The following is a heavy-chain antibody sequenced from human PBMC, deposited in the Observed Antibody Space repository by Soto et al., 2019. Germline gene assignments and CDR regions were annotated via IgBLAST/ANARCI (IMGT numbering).Heavy chain of an antibody. CDR2: INYSGST. CDR1: GGSIGRYY. V-gene: IGHV4-59*01. Sequence: LSETLSLTCTVSGGSIGRYYWSWIRQPPGKGLEWIAYINYSGSTNYNPSLKSRVTISPDVSNNKFSLQLNSVTAADTAVYYCARDRYCSDGTCYPFVLDYWGQGILVTVSS. J-gene: IGHJ4*02. D-gene: IGHD2-15*01. CDR3: ARDRYCSDGTCYPFVLDY.